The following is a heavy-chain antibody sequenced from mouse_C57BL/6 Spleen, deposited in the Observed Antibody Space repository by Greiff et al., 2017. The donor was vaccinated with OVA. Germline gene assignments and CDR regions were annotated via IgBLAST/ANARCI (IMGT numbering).Heavy chain of an antibody. CDR3: ARDDYDGYFDV. CDR2: ISSGSSTI. J-gene: IGHJ1*03. CDR1: GFTFSDYG. Sequence: EVHLVESGGGLVKPGGSLKLSCAASGFTFSDYGMHWVRQAPEKGLEWVAYISSGSSTIYYADTVKGRFTISRDKAKNTPFLQMTSLRSEDTAMYYCARDDYDGYFDVWGTGTTVTVSS. D-gene: IGHD2-4*01. V-gene: IGHV5-17*01.